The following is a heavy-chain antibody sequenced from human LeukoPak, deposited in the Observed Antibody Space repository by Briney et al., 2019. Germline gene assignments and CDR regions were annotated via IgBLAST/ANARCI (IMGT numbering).Heavy chain of an antibody. D-gene: IGHD2-15*01. V-gene: IGHV4-4*07. CDR1: GGSISSYY. J-gene: IGHJ6*03. CDR2: MYTSGST. Sequence: SETLSLTCTVSGGSISSYYWSWIRQPAGKGLQWIGRMYTSGSTNYNPSLKSRVTISVDTSKNQFSLKLSSVTAADTAVYYCARVRYCSGGSCYLYYYYYMDVWGKGTTVTVSS. CDR3: ARVRYCSGGSCYLYYYYYMDV.